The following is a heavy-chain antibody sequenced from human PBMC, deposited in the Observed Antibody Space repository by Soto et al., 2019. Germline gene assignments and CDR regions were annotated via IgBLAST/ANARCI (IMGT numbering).Heavy chain of an antibody. V-gene: IGHV3-7*03. CDR3: ARDYPGGSYYDY. CDR2: INQDGSEK. Sequence: GGSLRLSCAASGFTFSSYWMSWVRQAPGKGLEWVARINQDGSEKYYVDSVKGRFTVSRDNAKNSLYLQMNSLRAEDTAVYYCARDYPGGSYYDYWGQGTLVTVSS. CDR1: GFTFSSYW. D-gene: IGHD1-26*01. J-gene: IGHJ4*02.